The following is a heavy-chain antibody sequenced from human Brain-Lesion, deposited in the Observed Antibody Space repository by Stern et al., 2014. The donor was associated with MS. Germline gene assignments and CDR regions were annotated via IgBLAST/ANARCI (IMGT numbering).Heavy chain of an antibody. Sequence: QVQLQESGPGLVKPSQTLSLSCTVSGGSISSGGYYWSWIRQPAGKGLEWIGRIFNSGSTSYKPPLKSRVTISKDTSKNQFSLGLNSMTAADTAVYYCARGRVVPGFQYYATDVWGQGTTVSVSS. CDR2: IFNSGST. CDR1: GGSISSGGYY. V-gene: IGHV4-61*02. CDR3: ARGRVVPGFQYYATDV. D-gene: IGHD2-2*01. J-gene: IGHJ6*02.